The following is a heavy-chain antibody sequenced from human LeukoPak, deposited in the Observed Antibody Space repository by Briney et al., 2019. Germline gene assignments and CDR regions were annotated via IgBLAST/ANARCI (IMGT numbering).Heavy chain of an antibody. CDR1: GGSIRSSY. J-gene: IGHJ4*02. CDR3: ARRASSWYSAYYFDY. CDR2: IYYSGST. D-gene: IGHD6-13*01. Sequence: SETLSLTCTVSGGSIRSSYWSWIRQPPGKGLEWIGSIYYSGSTYYNPSLKSRVTISVDTSKNQFSLKLSSVTAADTAVYYCARRASSWYSAYYFDYWGQGTLVIVSS. V-gene: IGHV4-59*05.